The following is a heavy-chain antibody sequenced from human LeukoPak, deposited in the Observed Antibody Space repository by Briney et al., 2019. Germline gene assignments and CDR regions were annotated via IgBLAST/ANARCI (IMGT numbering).Heavy chain of an antibody. J-gene: IGHJ3*02. CDR3: ARALNLRYFDWSQGDAFDI. CDR2: IYYSGST. CDR1: GGSISSSSYY. Sequence: SETLSLTCTVSGGSISSSSYYWGWIRQPPGKGLEWIGSIYYSGSTYYNPSLKSRVTISVDTSKNQFSLKLSSVTAADTAVYYCARALNLRYFDWSQGDAFDIWGQGTMVTVSS. V-gene: IGHV4-39*07. D-gene: IGHD3-9*01.